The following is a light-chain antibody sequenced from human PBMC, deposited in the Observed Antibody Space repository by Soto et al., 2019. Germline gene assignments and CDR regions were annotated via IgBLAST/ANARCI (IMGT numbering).Light chain of an antibody. CDR3: QQYNSYPYT. CDR2: GAG. J-gene: IGKJ2*01. V-gene: IGKV3D-15*01. Sequence: EVVLTQSPGTLSLSPGERLTVSCRASQNVRKYLAWYQQKPGQAPRLVIYGAGTRGTGVPDRFSGSGSGTDFTLTISSLQPDDFATYYCQQYNSYPYTFGQGTKLEIK. CDR1: QNVRKY.